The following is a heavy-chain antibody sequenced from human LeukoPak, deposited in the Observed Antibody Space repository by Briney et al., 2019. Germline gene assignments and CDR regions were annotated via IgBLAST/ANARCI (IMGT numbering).Heavy chain of an antibody. CDR1: GSRFTSYW. D-gene: IGHD6-13*01. Sequence: GAPLQISCKGSGSRFTSYWIGWVRQMPGKGLEWMGIIYGGESDTRYSPSFEGQVTISADKSISTAYLQWSSLKASDTAIYYCARQRNIESAGSDYYGMDVWGKGTTVTVSS. V-gene: IGHV5-51*01. CDR3: ARQRNIESAGSDYYGMDV. CDR2: IYGGESDT. J-gene: IGHJ6*04.